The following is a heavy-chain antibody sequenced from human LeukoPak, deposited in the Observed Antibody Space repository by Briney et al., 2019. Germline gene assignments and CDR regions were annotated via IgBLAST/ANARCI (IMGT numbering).Heavy chain of an antibody. V-gene: IGHV3-30*02. CDR3: AKESRAYDSSAYYGN. D-gene: IGHD3-22*01. J-gene: IGHJ4*02. Sequence: GGSLRLSCAASGFTFNNFGMHWVRQSPGKGLEWLAFILCDGTKQHYVDSGKGRFTISRDNAKNKLYLQMNSLRTEDTAMYYCAKESRAYDSSAYYGNWGQGTLVTVSS. CDR2: ILCDGTKQ. CDR1: GFTFNNFG.